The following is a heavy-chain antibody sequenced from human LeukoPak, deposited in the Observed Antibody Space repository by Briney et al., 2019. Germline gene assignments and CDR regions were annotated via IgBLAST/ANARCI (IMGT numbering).Heavy chain of an antibody. CDR3: ARGQQLPRRDFDY. D-gene: IGHD6-13*01. Sequence: SVKVSCKASGGTFSSYAISWVRQAPGQGLEWMGRIIPILGIANYAQKFQGRVTITADKSTSTAYMELSSLRSEDTAVYYCARGQQLPRRDFDYWGQGTLVTVSS. CDR1: GGTFSSYA. J-gene: IGHJ4*02. CDR2: IIPILGIA. V-gene: IGHV1-69*04.